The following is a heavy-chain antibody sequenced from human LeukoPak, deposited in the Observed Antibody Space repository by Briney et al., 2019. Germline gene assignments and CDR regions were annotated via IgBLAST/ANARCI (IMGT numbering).Heavy chain of an antibody. D-gene: IGHD2-8*01. CDR1: GFPFTNNW. V-gene: IGHV3-7*04. J-gene: IGHJ6*02. CDR3: ARARYCANTICHIGGGLDV. CDR2: IMQDGRET. Sequence: PGGSLRLSCAASGFPFTNNWMTWVRQAPGKGLEWVATIMQDGRETYYVESVKGRFTISRDNVRDSVYLQMTILRAEDAAVYYCARARYCANTICHIGGGLDVWGPGTTLTVSS.